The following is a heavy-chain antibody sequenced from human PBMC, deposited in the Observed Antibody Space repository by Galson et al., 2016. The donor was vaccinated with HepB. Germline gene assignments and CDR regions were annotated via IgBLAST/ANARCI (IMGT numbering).Heavy chain of an antibody. J-gene: IGHJ4*02. CDR1: GFTFSDYY. CDR3: ARDLAHSSSWYVY. Sequence: SLRLSCAASGFTFSDYYMNWVRQAPGKGLEWVSYISVSGSSGSSIYYADSVKGRFTISRDNAKNSLSLQMNSLRAEDTAVYYCARDLAHSSSWYVYWGQGTLVTVSS. D-gene: IGHD6-13*01. CDR2: ISVSGSSGSSI. V-gene: IGHV3-11*04.